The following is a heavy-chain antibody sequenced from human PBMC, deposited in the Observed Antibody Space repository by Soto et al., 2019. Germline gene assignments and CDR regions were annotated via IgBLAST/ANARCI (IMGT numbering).Heavy chain of an antibody. J-gene: IGHJ6*02. Sequence: QVQLQESGPGLVKPSGTLSLTCAVSGGSISSSNWWSWVRQPPGKGLEWIGEIYHSGSTNYDPSLKSRVTISVDKSKNQFSLKLSSVTAADTAVYYGARDRVGDIVATTPTYGMDVWGQGTTVTVSS. D-gene: IGHD5-12*01. CDR2: IYHSGST. V-gene: IGHV4-4*02. CDR3: ARDRVGDIVATTPTYGMDV. CDR1: GGSISSSNW.